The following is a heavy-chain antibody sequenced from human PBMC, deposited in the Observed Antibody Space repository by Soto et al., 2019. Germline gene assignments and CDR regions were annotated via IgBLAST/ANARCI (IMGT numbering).Heavy chain of an antibody. CDR1: GYIFTNYA. J-gene: IGHJ6*02. Sequence: ASVKVSCKASGYIFTNYAIHWVRQAPGQRLEWVGWINVGTGNTKYSQNFQGRVTITRDTSATTAYMELSSLRSEDTAVYYCASGAGYCSGGCWNDYYYAMDVWGQGTTVTVSS. CDR2: INVGTGNT. V-gene: IGHV1-3*01. CDR3: ASGAGYCSGGCWNDYYYAMDV. D-gene: IGHD2-15*01.